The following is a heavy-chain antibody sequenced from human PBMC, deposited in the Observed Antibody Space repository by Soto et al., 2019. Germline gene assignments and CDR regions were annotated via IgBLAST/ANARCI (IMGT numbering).Heavy chain of an antibody. Sequence: QVQLVQSGAEVKKPGASVKISCKAAGYTFTRYTMNWGRQAPGQRLEWMGWINPDHGNTKSSQKFQDRVIITRDTSASTAYMDLSSLRYEDTAVDYCARGIATGQLDPWGQGTMVTVSS. J-gene: IGHJ5*02. D-gene: IGHD2-15*01. CDR1: GYTFTRYT. V-gene: IGHV1-3*01. CDR3: ARGIATGQLDP. CDR2: INPDHGNT.